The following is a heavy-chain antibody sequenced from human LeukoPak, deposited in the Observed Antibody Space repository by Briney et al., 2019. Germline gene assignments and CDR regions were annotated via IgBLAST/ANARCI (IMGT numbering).Heavy chain of an antibody. CDR2: IIPIFGTA. Sequence: SVKVSCKVSGGTFSSYAISWVRQAPGQGVEWMGGIIPIFGTANYAQKFQGRVTITADKSTSTAYMELSSLRSEDTAVYYCARDRNQLLRAFDIWGQGTMVTVSS. V-gene: IGHV1-69*06. D-gene: IGHD3-22*01. J-gene: IGHJ3*02. CDR1: GGTFSSYA. CDR3: ARDRNQLLRAFDI.